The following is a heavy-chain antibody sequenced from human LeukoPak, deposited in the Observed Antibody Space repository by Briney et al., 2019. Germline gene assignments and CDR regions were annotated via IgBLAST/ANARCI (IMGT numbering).Heavy chain of an antibody. CDR1: GFTFNIYA. J-gene: IGHJ4*02. CDR3: AKHFCTGLDCSLFDS. V-gene: IGHV3-23*01. Sequence: GGSLRLSCAASGFTFNIYAMSWVRQAPGKGLEWISGIRSAVDTTHYADSVKGRFIISRDNSKNTLSLQLNSLRPEDTALYYCAKHFCTGLDCSLFDSWGQGTLVTVSS. D-gene: IGHD3/OR15-3a*01. CDR2: IRSAVDTT.